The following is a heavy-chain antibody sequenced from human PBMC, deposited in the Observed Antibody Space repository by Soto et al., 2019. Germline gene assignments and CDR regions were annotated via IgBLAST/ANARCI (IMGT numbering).Heavy chain of an antibody. CDR3: AHLITFGGVIPVYGFDP. J-gene: IGHJ5*02. V-gene: IGHV2-5*02. CDR2: IYWDDDK. D-gene: IGHD3-16*02. Sequence: SGPTLVNPTQTLTLTCTFSGFSLSTSGVGVGWIRQPPGKALEWLALIYWDDDKRYSPSLKSRLTITKDTSKNQVVLTMTNMDPVDTATYYCAHLITFGGVIPVYGFDPWGQGTLVTVSS. CDR1: GFSLSTSGVG.